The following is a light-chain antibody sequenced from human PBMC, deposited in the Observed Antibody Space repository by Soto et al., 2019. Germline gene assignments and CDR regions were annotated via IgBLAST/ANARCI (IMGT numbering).Light chain of an antibody. Sequence: QCALTQPASVCGSLGQSITISCTGTISDLGGYNYVSWYQQHPGKAPRLVIYEVTNRPSGVSNRFSGSKSGNTASLTISGLQADDEGDYYCNSFTDSSLYVFGTGTKLTVL. CDR1: ISDLGGYNY. CDR2: EVT. CDR3: NSFTDSSLYV. J-gene: IGLJ1*01. V-gene: IGLV2-14*01.